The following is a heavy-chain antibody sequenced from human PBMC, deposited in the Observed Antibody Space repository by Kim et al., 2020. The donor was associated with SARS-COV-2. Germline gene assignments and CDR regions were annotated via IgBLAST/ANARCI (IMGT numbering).Heavy chain of an antibody. J-gene: IGHJ4*02. V-gene: IGHV4-4*07. Sequence: SETLSLTCAVSGTSMSLYYWNWIRQSAGRGLEWIGRIYVSGTTTYNPSLKSRVTMSVDTSKNEIALNLISVTAADTAIYYCARDVGAIDDFWGQGILVTV. CDR2: IYVSGTT. CDR1: GTSMSLYY. CDR3: ARDVGAIDDF. D-gene: IGHD1-26*01.